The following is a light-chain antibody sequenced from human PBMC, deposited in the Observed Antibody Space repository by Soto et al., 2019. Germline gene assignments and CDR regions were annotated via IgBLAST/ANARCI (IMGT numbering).Light chain of an antibody. V-gene: IGKV3-15*01. CDR3: QQYDNSPIT. Sequence: EIVMTQSPATLSVYPGERATPSCRASQSVSANLAWYQQKPGQAPRLLIYGASTRATGIPARFSGSGSGTDFTLTISSLEPEDFAVYYCQQYDNSPITFGQGTRLAIK. CDR1: QSVSAN. J-gene: IGKJ5*01. CDR2: GAS.